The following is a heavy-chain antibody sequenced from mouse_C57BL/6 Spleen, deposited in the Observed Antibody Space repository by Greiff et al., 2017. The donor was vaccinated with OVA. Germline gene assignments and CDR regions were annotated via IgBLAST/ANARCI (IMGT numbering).Heavy chain of an antibody. CDR2: ISDGDSYT. Sequence: EVQVVESGGGLVKPGGSLKLSCAASGFTFSSYAMSWVRQTPEKRLEWVATISDGDSYTYYPDNVKGRFTISRDNAKNNLYLQMSHLKSEDTAMYYCARAYYDYDRDYFDYWGQGTTLTVSS. CDR3: ARAYYDYDRDYFDY. J-gene: IGHJ2*01. V-gene: IGHV5-4*01. D-gene: IGHD2-4*01. CDR1: GFTFSSYA.